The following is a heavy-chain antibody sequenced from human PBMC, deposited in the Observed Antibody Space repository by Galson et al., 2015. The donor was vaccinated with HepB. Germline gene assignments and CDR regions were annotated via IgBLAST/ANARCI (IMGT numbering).Heavy chain of an antibody. Sequence: SLRLSCAASEFAFSSYTMSWVRQAPGKGLEWVSGISGDAISTYYADSVGGRFTISRDDSRNTLYLQMNTLRAEDTAVYYCARDRRRMDYDFWSRTPDYYGMDVWGQGTTVTVSS. V-gene: IGHV3-23*01. J-gene: IGHJ6*02. CDR2: ISGDAIST. CDR3: ARDRRRMDYDFWSRTPDYYGMDV. CDR1: EFAFSSYT. D-gene: IGHD3-3*01.